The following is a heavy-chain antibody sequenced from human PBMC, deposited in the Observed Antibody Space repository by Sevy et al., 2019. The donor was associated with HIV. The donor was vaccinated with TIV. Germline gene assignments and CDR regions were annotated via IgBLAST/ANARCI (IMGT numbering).Heavy chain of an antibody. CDR1: GFTFSSYA. CDR3: ANSIAARQPFDY. Sequence: GGSLRLSCAASGFTFSSYAMSWVHQAPGKGLEWVSAISGSGGSTYYADSVKGRFTISRDNSKNTLYLQMNSLRAEDTAVYYCANSIAARQPFDYWGQGTLVTVSS. CDR2: ISGSGGST. D-gene: IGHD6-6*01. J-gene: IGHJ4*02. V-gene: IGHV3-23*01.